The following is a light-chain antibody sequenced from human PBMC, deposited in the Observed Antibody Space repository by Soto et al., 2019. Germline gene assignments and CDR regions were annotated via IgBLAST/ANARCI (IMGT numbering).Light chain of an antibody. J-gene: IGLJ3*02. CDR1: RSNIGAGYD. V-gene: IGLV1-40*01. Sequence: QPVLTQPPSVSGAPGQRVTISCTGSRSNIGAGYDVHWYQQIPGTAPKLLIYRNHDRPSGVPDRFSGSKSGTSASLAITGLQAEDEADYYCQSYDTSVSGARVFGGGTKVTVL. CDR3: QSYDTSVSGARV. CDR2: RNH.